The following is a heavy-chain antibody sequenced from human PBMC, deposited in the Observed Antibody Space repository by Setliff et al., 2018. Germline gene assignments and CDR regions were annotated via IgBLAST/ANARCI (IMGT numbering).Heavy chain of an antibody. CDR3: ARDNWVDSVMVTEKGEF. CDR2: ISSYSSTI. J-gene: IGHJ4*02. Sequence: PGGSLRLSCAASGFTFSSYSMNWVRQAPGKGLEWVSYISSYSSTIYYADSVKGRFTISRDNAKNSVYLQMNSLRAEETAVYYCARDNWVDSVMVTEKGEFWGQGTLVTVSS. D-gene: IGHD5-18*01. V-gene: IGHV3-48*01. CDR1: GFTFSSYS.